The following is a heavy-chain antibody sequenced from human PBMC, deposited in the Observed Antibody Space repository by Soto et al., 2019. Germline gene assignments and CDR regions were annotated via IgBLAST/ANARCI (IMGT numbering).Heavy chain of an antibody. J-gene: IGHJ6*02. V-gene: IGHV3-33*01. CDR1: GFTFSSYG. CDR3: ARAPQLLYSALGGMDV. Sequence: QVQLVESGGGVVQPGRSLRLSCAASGFTFSSYGMHWVRQAPGKGLEWVAVIWYDGSNKYYADSVKGRFTIPRDNSKNTLYLQMNSLRAEDTAVYYCARAPQLLYSALGGMDVWGQGTTVTVSS. CDR2: IWYDGSNK. D-gene: IGHD2-2*01.